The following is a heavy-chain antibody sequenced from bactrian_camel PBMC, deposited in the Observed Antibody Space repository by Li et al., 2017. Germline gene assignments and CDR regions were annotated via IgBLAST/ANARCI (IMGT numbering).Heavy chain of an antibody. Sequence: VQLVESGGGTVQAGGSLKLSCTVLGFNVADATMGWYRRVLGKECEQVSIVSSSGGTTYYADSVKGRFTISRDNAKKTVYLQMNSLKPEDTGMYYCAARLSPWACHDRSEYNYWGQGTQVTVS. CDR3: AARLSPWACHDRSEYNY. CDR1: GFNVADAT. D-gene: IGHD5*01. CDR2: VSSSGGTT. J-gene: IGHJ4*01. V-gene: IGHV3S61*01.